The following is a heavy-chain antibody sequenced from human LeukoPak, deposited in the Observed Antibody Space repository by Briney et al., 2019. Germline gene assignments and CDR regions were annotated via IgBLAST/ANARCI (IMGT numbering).Heavy chain of an antibody. V-gene: IGHV3-23*01. CDR1: GFTFSSYA. CDR2: ISGSGGST. J-gene: IGHJ3*02. D-gene: IGHD3-22*01. CDR3: AKDHTYYYDSVSFGDAFDI. Sequence: PGGSLRLSCAASGFTFSSYAMSWVRQAPGKGLEWVSAISGSGGSTYYADSVKGRFTISRDNSKNTLYLQMNSLRAEDTAVYYCAKDHTYYYDSVSFGDAFDIWGQGTMVTVSS.